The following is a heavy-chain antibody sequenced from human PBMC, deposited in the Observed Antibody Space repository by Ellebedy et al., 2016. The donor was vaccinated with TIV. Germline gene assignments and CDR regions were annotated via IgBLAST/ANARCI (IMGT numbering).Heavy chain of an antibody. Sequence: GESLKTSCASSGFTFSSYAMSWVRQAPGKGLEWVSAISGSGGSTYYADSVKGRFTISRDNSKNTLYLQMNSLRAEDTAVYYCAKTQSLGRPHDAFDIWGQGTMVTVSS. CDR3: AKTQSLGRPHDAFDI. J-gene: IGHJ3*02. CDR2: ISGSGGST. V-gene: IGHV3-23*01. CDR1: GFTFSSYA.